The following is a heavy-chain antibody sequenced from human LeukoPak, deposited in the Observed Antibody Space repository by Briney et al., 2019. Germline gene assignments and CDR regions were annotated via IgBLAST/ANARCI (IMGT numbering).Heavy chain of an antibody. J-gene: IGHJ4*02. CDR3: TDDFDY. CDR1: GVTFSGSV. V-gene: IGHV3-73*01. CDR2: IKSKTDNYAP. Sequence: GGSLRLSYVASGVTFSGSVMHWVRQASGKALEWIARIKSKTDNYAPAYAASVKGRFTISRDDSKNTAYLQMNGLKTEDTAVYYCTDDFDYWGQGALVTVSS.